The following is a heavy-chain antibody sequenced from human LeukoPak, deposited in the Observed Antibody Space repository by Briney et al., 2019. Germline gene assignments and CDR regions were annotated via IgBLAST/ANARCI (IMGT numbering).Heavy chain of an antibody. CDR3: ARGRRLDSSGWTYYYYYGMDV. Sequence: SETLSLTCAVYGGSFSGYYWSWIRQPPGKGLEWIGEINHSGSTNYNPSLKSRVTISVDTSKNQFSLKLSSVTAADTAVYYCARGRRLDSSGWTYYYYYGMDVRGQGTTVTVSS. V-gene: IGHV4-34*01. D-gene: IGHD6-19*01. CDR2: INHSGST. CDR1: GGSFSGYY. J-gene: IGHJ6*02.